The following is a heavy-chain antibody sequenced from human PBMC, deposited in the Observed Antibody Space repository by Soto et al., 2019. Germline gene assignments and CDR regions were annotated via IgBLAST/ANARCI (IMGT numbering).Heavy chain of an antibody. V-gene: IGHV1-24*01. CDR2: FDPEGGGA. J-gene: IGHJ4*02. CDR1: GHTLTDLS. CDR3: TTPKPLRGAMITNINFDF. D-gene: IGHD3-10*01. Sequence: ASVKVSCKISGHTLTDLSIRRLRQAPGNGLERMGVFDPEGGGAIYAQKWHGRVTVTEDTVTGTAYMELRGRKSDDTAVYNCTTPKPLRGAMITNINFDFSGQGFPVAVS.